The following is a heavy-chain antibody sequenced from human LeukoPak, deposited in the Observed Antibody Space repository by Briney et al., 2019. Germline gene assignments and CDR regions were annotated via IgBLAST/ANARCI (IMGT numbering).Heavy chain of an antibody. CDR1: GYTFTSYG. Sequence: ASVTVSCKASGYTFTSYGISWVRQAPGQGLEWMGWISAYNGNTNYAQKLQGRVTMTTDTSTSTAYMELRSLRSDDTAVYYCARDQDSSGWYYFDYWGQGTLVTVSS. V-gene: IGHV1-18*01. D-gene: IGHD6-19*01. J-gene: IGHJ4*02. CDR2: ISAYNGNT. CDR3: ARDQDSSGWYYFDY.